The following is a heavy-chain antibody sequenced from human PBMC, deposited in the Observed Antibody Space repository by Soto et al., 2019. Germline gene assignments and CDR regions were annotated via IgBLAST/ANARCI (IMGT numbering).Heavy chain of an antibody. CDR2: IDPRDSYT. D-gene: IGHD4-17*01. CDR1: GYNFSSYW. J-gene: IGHJ4*02. V-gene: IGHV5-10-1*01. Sequence: EVQLVQSGAEVKKPGESLRISCKSSGYNFSSYWMNWVRQVPGKALEWMARIDPRDSYTNYSPSFQGRVTISTDKSISTAYLQWSSLKASDTAIYYCARRGDYGDPPEDYWGQGTLVTVSS. CDR3: ARRGDYGDPPEDY.